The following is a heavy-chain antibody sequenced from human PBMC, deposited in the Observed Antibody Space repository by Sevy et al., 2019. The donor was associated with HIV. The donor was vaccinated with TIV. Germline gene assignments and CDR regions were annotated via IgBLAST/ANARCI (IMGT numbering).Heavy chain of an antibody. Sequence: GGSLRLSCAASEFMFSTYAMHWVRQAPGKGLEWVAVISYDGSSHYYADSLKGRFTISRDNSKNTLFLQMNSLRLEDTAFSYCARDAGYSTDWYPSDYWGQGTLVTVSS. J-gene: IGHJ4*02. CDR1: EFMFSTYA. V-gene: IGHV3-30-3*01. D-gene: IGHD6-19*01. CDR2: ISYDGSSH. CDR3: ARDAGYSTDWYPSDY.